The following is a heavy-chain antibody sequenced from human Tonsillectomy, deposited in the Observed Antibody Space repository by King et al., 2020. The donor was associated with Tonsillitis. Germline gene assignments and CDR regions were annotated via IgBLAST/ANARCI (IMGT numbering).Heavy chain of an antibody. CDR3: ARAPSVSYCFDI. CDR2: INSDGSST. CDR1: GFTFSTYW. D-gene: IGHD1-26*01. Sequence: VQLVESGGGLVQPGGSLRLSCAASGFTFSTYWMHWVRQAPGKGLVWVSRINSDGSSTRYADSVKGRFTISRDNAKNTLYLQMNSLRAEDTAVYYCARAPSVSYCFDIWGPGTMVTVSS. J-gene: IGHJ3*02. V-gene: IGHV3-74*01.